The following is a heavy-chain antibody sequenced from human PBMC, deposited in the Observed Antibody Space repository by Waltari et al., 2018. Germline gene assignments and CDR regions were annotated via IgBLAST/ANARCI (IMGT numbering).Heavy chain of an antibody. D-gene: IGHD2-21*01. CDR3: ARRGYCGGDCYIDI. CDR2: IYPGDSDT. CDR1: GYSFINYW. J-gene: IGHJ3*02. Sequence: EVQLVQSGAEVKEPGEFLKISCKGSGYSFINYWIAWVRQMPGKGLEWMGAIYPGDSDTGYSPSFHGQVTISADKSINTAYLQWSTLKASDTAIYYCARRGYCGGDCYIDIWGQGTMVTVSS. V-gene: IGHV5-51*01.